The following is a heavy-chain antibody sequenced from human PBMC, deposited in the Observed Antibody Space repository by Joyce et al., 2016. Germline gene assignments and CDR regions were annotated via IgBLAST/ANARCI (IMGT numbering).Heavy chain of an antibody. CDR3: ARDSSGYYRFFDL. CDR1: GYSFSDYG. Sequence: QVQLLQSGAEVKKPGASVKVSCKAAGYSFSDYGISWVRLAPGQGLDWMGWLSGYNGYINHAQKFQGRVTMTTATSTSTAYMELGSLISDDTAVYYCARDSSGYYRFFDLWGRGTLVTVSS. CDR2: LSGYNGYI. D-gene: IGHD3-22*01. V-gene: IGHV1-18*01. J-gene: IGHJ2*01.